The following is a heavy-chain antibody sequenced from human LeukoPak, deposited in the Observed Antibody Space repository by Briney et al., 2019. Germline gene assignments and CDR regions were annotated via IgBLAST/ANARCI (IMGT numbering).Heavy chain of an antibody. CDR2: IYYSGST. J-gene: IGHJ4*02. D-gene: IGHD3-3*01. Sequence: SETLSLTCTVSGGSISSYYCNWIRQPPGKGLEWIGSIYYSGSTYYNPSLKSRVTISVDTSKNQFSLKLSSVTAADTAVYYCARGPYDFWRFDYWGQGTLVTVSS. V-gene: IGHV4-30-4*08. CDR3: ARGPYDFWRFDY. CDR1: GGSISSYY.